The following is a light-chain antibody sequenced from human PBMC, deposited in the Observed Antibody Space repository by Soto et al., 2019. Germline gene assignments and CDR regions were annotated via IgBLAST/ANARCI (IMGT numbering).Light chain of an antibody. CDR3: CSYAGTHTSPPYA. CDR2: DVS. V-gene: IGLV2-11*01. CDR1: SSDIGSYDS. Sequence: QSVLTQPRSVSGSPGQSVTISCTGTSSDIGSYDSVSWYQQHPGKAPKFMIYDVSKRPSGVPGRFSGSRSGNTASLTISGLQPEDEADYYCCSYAGTHTSPPYAFGTWTKLTVL. J-gene: IGLJ1*01.